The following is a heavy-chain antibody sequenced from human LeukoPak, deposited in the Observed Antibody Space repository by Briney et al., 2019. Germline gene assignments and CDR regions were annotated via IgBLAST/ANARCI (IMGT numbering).Heavy chain of an antibody. D-gene: IGHD3-10*01. CDR3: ARRRITMVRGVTWFDP. Sequence: SETLSLTCAVYGGSFSGYYWSWIRQPPGKGLEWIGEINHSGSTNYNPSLKSRVTISVDTSKNQFSLKLSSVTAADTAVYYCARRRITMVRGVTWFDPWGQGTLVTVSS. J-gene: IGHJ5*02. CDR2: INHSGST. V-gene: IGHV4-34*01. CDR1: GGSFSGYY.